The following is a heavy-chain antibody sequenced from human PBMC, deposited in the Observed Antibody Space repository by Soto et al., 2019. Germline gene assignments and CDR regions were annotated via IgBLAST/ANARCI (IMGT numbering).Heavy chain of an antibody. D-gene: IGHD3-16*02. CDR2: IDSSGST. V-gene: IGHV4-30-4*01. Sequence: PSETLSLTCTVSGDSISNGDYYWSWIRQPPGRGLEWIGYIDSSGSTYYNPSLKSRLTMSVDMSKNQFSLRPTSVTAADTAVYYCASRYLYWGQGLLVTVSS. J-gene: IGHJ4*02. CDR1: GDSISNGDYY. CDR3: ASRYLY.